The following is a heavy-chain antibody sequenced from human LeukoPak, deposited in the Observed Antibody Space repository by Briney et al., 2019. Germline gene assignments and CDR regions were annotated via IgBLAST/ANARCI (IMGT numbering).Heavy chain of an antibody. CDR2: ISSSSSYI. D-gene: IGHD3-22*01. Sequence: PGGSLRLSCAASGFTFSSYSMTWVRQAPGKGLEWVSSISSSSSYIYYADSVKGRFTISRDNAKNSLYLQMNSLRAEDTAVYYCARGTYYYDSSGYHFDYWGQGTLVTVSS. CDR3: ARGTYYYDSSGYHFDY. J-gene: IGHJ4*02. CDR1: GFTFSSYS. V-gene: IGHV3-21*01.